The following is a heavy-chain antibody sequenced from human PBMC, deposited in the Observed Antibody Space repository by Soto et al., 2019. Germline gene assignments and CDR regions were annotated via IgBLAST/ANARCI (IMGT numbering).Heavy chain of an antibody. CDR1: GGSISSSNC. D-gene: IGHD1-26*01. Sequence: QVQLQESGPGLVKPSGTLSLTCAVSGGSISSSNCWSWVRQPPGKGLEWIGEIYHSGITNYNPSLKSRVTISVAKSKHQFTLKLSSVTAADTAVYYCARCRGKYRGIYYCYWGQGTMVTVSS. J-gene: IGHJ4*02. CDR3: ARCRGKYRGIYYCY. CDR2: IYHSGIT. V-gene: IGHV4-4*02.